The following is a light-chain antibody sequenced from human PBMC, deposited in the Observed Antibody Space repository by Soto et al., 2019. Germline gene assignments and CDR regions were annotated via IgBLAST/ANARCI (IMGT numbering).Light chain of an antibody. CDR3: QSYDSSLSGLYV. J-gene: IGLJ1*01. CDR1: SSNIGAGYD. Sequence: QSELTQPPSVSGAPGQRVTISCTGSSSNIGAGYDVHWYQHLPGTAPKLLIYGNSNRPSGVPDRFSGSKSGTSASLAITGLQAEDEADYYCQSYDSSLSGLYVFGTGTKLTVL. V-gene: IGLV1-40*01. CDR2: GNS.